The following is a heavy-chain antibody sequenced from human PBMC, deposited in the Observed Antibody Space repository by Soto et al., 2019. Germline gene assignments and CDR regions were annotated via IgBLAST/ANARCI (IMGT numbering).Heavy chain of an antibody. J-gene: IGHJ6*02. CDR2: IIPIFGTP. Sequence: QVQLVQSGAEMKQPGSSVKVSCKASGDTFSNYAISWVRQAPGQGLQWMGGIIPIFGTPNYAQSFQGRVTITADTSTNTAYLELGSLTSQDTAVYYCARTRRAPAPIGYYHYGLDVWGHGTTVTVSS. CDR1: GDTFSNYA. CDR3: ARTRRAPAPIGYYHYGLDV. V-gene: IGHV1-69*06. D-gene: IGHD2-2*01.